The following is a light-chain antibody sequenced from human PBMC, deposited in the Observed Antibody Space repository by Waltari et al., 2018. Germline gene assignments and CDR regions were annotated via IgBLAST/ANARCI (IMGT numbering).Light chain of an antibody. CDR1: QSVSSY. V-gene: IGKV3-11*01. CDR3: QQYYSAPIT. CDR2: DAS. Sequence: EIVLTQSPATLSLSPGERATLPCRASQSVSSYLAWYQQKPGQAPRPLIYDASNRATGIPARFSGSGAGTDFTLTISSLEPEDFAVYYCQQYYSAPITFGQGTRLEIK. J-gene: IGKJ5*01.